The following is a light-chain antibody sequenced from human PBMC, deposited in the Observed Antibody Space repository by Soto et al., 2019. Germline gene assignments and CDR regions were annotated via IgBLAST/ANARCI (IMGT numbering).Light chain of an antibody. CDR3: QQYGSSPWT. Sequence: ESLLTQSPCTLSLSPVERATLSYRASQSFNSIYLAWYQQKPGQAPRLLICGASSRATGIPDRFSGSGSGTDFTLTISRLEPEDFAVYYCQQYGSSPWTFGQGTKVDI. CDR1: QSFNSIY. J-gene: IGKJ1*01. V-gene: IGKV3-20*01. CDR2: GAS.